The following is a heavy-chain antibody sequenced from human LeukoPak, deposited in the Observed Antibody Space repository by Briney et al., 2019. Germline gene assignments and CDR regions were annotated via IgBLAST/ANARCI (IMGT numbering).Heavy chain of an antibody. J-gene: IGHJ4*02. CDR2: IYTSGST. CDR1: GGSISSGSYY. CDR3: ARGKRPRSYYDSSGYYDY. D-gene: IGHD3-22*01. V-gene: IGHV4-61*02. Sequence: TSQTLSLTCTVSGGSISSGSYYWSWIRQPAGKGLEWIGRIYTSGSTNYNPSLKSRVTISVDTSKNQFSLKLSSVTAADTAVYYCARGKRPRSYYDSSGYYDYWGQGTLVTVSS.